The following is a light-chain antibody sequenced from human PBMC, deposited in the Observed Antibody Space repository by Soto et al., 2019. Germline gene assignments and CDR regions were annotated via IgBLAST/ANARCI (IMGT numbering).Light chain of an antibody. CDR3: QQYNNWPRT. J-gene: IGKJ1*01. V-gene: IGKV3-15*01. Sequence: EILMTQSPATLSVSPGERVTLSCRASQSVSSNLAWYQQKPGQAPRLLFYGASTRATGIPARFSGSGSGTEFTLTISSLQSEDFAIYYCQQYNNWPRTFGQGTKVEIK. CDR2: GAS. CDR1: QSVSSN.